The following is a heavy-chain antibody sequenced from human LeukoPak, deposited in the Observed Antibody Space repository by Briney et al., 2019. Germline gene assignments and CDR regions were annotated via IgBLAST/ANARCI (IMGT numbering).Heavy chain of an antibody. J-gene: IGHJ5*02. Sequence: NPSETLSLTCTVSGGSISSYYWSWIRQPPGKGLEWIGYIYYSGSTNYNPSLKSRVTISVDTSKNQLSLKLSSMTAADTAVYYCARKNRYGGYVWFDPWGQGTLVTVSS. CDR1: GGSISSYY. D-gene: IGHD5-12*01. CDR3: ARKNRYGGYVWFDP. CDR2: IYYSGST. V-gene: IGHV4-59*01.